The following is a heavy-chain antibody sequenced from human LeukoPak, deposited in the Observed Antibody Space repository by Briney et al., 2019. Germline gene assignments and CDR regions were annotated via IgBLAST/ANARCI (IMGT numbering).Heavy chain of an antibody. CDR2: IWYGGSNK. CDR1: GFTFSSYG. V-gene: IGHV3-33*06. CDR3: AKGDYYDSSGLFDN. Sequence: PGGSLRLSCAASGFTFSSYGMHWVRQAPGKGLEWLAVIWYGGSNKYYADSVKGRFTISRDNSKNTLYLQMNSLRAEDTAVYYCAKGDYYDSSGLFDNWGQGTLVTVSS. J-gene: IGHJ4*02. D-gene: IGHD3-22*01.